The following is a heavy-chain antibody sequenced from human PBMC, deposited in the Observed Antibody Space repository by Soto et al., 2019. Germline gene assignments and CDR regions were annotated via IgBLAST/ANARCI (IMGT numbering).Heavy chain of an antibody. V-gene: IGHV1-2*02. D-gene: IGHD2-2*01. CDR1: GYTFTGYY. CDR2: INPNSGGT. CDR3: ARVLEGYCSSTSCPRSWFDP. Sequence: ASVEVSCKASGYTFTGYYMHWVRQAPGQGLEWMGWINPNSGGTNYAQKFQGRVTMTRDTSISTAYMELSRLRSDDTAVYYCARVLEGYCSSTSCPRSWFDPWGQGTLVTVSS. J-gene: IGHJ5*02.